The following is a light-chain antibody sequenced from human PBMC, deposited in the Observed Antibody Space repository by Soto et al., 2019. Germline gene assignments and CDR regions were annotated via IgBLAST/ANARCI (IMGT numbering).Light chain of an antibody. Sequence: QCVLTQPPSASGFPGQSVTISCTGTNTDIGSYIYVSWYQQHPGEAPKLIIYEVSQRPSGVPDRFSASKSGNTASLTVSGLQTDDEADYYCSASSGGSTLFGGGTKLTVL. CDR1: NTDIGSYIY. CDR2: EVS. V-gene: IGLV2-8*01. J-gene: IGLJ3*02. CDR3: SASSGGSTL.